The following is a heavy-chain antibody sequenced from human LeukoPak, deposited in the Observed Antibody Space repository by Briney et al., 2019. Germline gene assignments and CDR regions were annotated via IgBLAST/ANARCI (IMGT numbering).Heavy chain of an antibody. CDR3: AGAPGDDFWSGPYYYYGMDV. J-gene: IGHJ6*02. V-gene: IGHV1-46*01. D-gene: IGHD3-3*01. Sequence: ASVKVSRKASGYTFTSYYMHWVRQAPGQGLEWMGIINPSGGSTSYAQKFQGRVTMTRDTSTSTVYMELSSLRSEDTAVYYCAGAPGDDFWSGPYYYYGMDVWGQGTTVTVSS. CDR1: GYTFTSYY. CDR2: INPSGGST.